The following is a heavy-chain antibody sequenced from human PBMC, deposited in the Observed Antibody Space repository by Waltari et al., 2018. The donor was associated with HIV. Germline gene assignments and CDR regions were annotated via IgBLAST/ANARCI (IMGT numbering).Heavy chain of an antibody. V-gene: IGHV1-8*01. CDR1: AYTFTSYD. CDR3: ARNMVTTRQYDY. CDR2: MNPNSGNT. D-gene: IGHD4-17*01. Sequence: QVQMVQSGAEVKKPGASVKVSCKASAYTFTSYDINWIRQATGQGLEWMGWMNPNSGNTGYGQKFQGRVTMTRNTSISTAYMELSSLISEDTAVYYCARNMVTTRQYDYWGQGSLVTVSS. J-gene: IGHJ4*02.